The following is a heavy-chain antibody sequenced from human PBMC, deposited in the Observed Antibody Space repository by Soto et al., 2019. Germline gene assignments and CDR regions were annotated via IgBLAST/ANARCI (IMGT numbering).Heavy chain of an antibody. CDR3: ASPLRFLEWLPSEGVGGSDY. CDR1: GFTFSSYS. J-gene: IGHJ4*02. CDR2: ISSSSSYI. V-gene: IGHV3-21*01. Sequence: EVQLVESGGGLVKPGGSLRLSCAASGFTFSSYSMNWVRQAPGKGLEWVSSISSSSSYIYYADSVKGRFTISRDNAKNSLYLQMNSLRAEDTAVYYCASPLRFLEWLPSEGVGGSDYWGQGTLVTVSS. D-gene: IGHD3-3*01.